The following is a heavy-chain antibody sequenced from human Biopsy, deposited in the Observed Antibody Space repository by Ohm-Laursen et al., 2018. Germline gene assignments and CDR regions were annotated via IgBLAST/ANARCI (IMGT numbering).Heavy chain of an antibody. CDR1: GGSISSGSNY. J-gene: IGHJ4*02. Sequence: GTLSLTCTVSGGSISSGSNYWAWIRQPPGKGPEWIGSVYHSGTTYYSPSLKSRVTISVDTSKNQLSLKVTSVTAADTAAYYCARHDGNGPFALDSWGQGTLVTVSS. CDR2: VYHSGTT. CDR3: ARHDGNGPFALDS. V-gene: IGHV4-39*01. D-gene: IGHD5-24*01.